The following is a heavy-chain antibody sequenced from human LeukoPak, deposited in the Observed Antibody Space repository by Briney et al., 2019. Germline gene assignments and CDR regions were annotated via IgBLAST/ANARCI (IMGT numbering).Heavy chain of an antibody. CDR1: GFTFSSYA. Sequence: GGSPRLSCAGSGFTFSSYAMSWVRQAPGQGLEWVSVISDSGDYTSYADSVRGRFTISRDNSRNTLYLQMISLRPEDTAVYYCAKDTSIGKYCTNGVCSPFDYWGQGTLVTVSS. CDR3: AKDTSIGKYCTNGVCSPFDY. J-gene: IGHJ4*02. V-gene: IGHV3-23*01. CDR2: ISDSGDYT. D-gene: IGHD2-8*01.